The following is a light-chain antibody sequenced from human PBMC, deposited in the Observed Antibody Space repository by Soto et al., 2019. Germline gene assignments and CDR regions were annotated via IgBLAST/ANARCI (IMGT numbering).Light chain of an antibody. J-gene: IGKJ5*01. CDR3: PQYGSSPIT. CDR1: QSISSSY. Sequence: EIVLTQSPGTLSLSPGDRATLSCRASQSISSSYLAWYRQKPGQAPRLLIYGASIGATGIPDRFSGSGSGTDFTLTISRLEPEDFAVYYCPQYGSSPITVGQGTRLEMK. V-gene: IGKV3-20*01. CDR2: GAS.